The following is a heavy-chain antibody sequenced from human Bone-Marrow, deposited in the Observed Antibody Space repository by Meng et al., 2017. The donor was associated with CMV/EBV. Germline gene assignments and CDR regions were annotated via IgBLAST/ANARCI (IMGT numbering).Heavy chain of an antibody. CDR2: ISSSSSTI. V-gene: IGHV3-48*04. Sequence: GESLKISCEASGFTFSSYSMNWVRQAPGKGLEWVSYISSSSSTIYYADSVKGRFTISRDNAKNSLYLQMNSLRAEDTAVYYCARLGWSSFDYWGQGTLVTVSS. CDR3: ARLGWSSFDY. CDR1: GFTFSSYS. D-gene: IGHD2-15*01. J-gene: IGHJ4*02.